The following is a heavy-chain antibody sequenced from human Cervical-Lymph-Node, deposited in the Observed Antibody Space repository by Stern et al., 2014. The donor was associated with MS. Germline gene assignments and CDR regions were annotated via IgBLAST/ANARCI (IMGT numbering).Heavy chain of an antibody. CDR3: ATLDS. CDR1: GFTFSNFS. CDR2: ISRSGTT. Sequence: EVQLLESGGGLVQPGGSLRLSCAASGFTFSNFSINWVRQAPGKGLEWISSISRSGTTHYADSVKGQFTISRDNAKNSLYLHMSSLRDEDTAVYYCATLDSWGQGTLVIVSS. J-gene: IGHJ5*01. V-gene: IGHV3-48*02.